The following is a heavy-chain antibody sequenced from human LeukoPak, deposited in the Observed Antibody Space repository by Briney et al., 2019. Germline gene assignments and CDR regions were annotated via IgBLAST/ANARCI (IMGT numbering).Heavy chain of an antibody. CDR2: IWHDGSHK. J-gene: IGHJ4*02. CDR1: GFSFDTYA. V-gene: IGHV3-33*01. Sequence: GRSLRLSCAASGFSFDTYAMHWVRQAPGQGLEWVALIWHDGSHKFYSNSVRGQFTISRDNSKNTVYLQMNNLRPDDTAVYYCAREIFGSGSYLDFWGQGILVTVSS. CDR3: AREIFGSGSYLDF. D-gene: IGHD3-10*01.